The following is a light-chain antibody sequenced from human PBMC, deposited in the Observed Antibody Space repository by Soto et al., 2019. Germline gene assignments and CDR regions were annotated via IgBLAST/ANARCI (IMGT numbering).Light chain of an antibody. J-gene: IGKJ1*01. Sequence: EIVLTQSPATLSLSPGEIATLCFRASQSVSSYLACYQQTPGQAPRLLIYDASNRATGIPARFSGSGSGTDFTLTISSLEPEDFAVYYCQQRSNWPRTFGQGTKVDI. CDR1: QSVSSY. V-gene: IGKV3-11*01. CDR2: DAS. CDR3: QQRSNWPRT.